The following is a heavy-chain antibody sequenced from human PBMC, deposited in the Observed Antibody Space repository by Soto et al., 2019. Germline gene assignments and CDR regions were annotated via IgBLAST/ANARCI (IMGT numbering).Heavy chain of an antibody. Sequence: PGGSLRLSCAASGFTFDDYAMHWVRQAPGKGLEWVSGITWNSGGIDYADSVKGRFTISRDNAKNSLYLQMNSLRAEDTAVYYCARGDYYDSSGPFSDAFDIWGRGTMVTVSS. CDR2: ITWNSGGI. J-gene: IGHJ3*02. V-gene: IGHV3-9*01. CDR3: ARGDYYDSSGPFSDAFDI. CDR1: GFTFDDYA. D-gene: IGHD3-22*01.